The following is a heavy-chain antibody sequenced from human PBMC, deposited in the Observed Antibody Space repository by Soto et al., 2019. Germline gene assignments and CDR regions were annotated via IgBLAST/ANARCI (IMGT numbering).Heavy chain of an antibody. Sequence: SETLSLTCAVSGGSISSGGYSWSWIRQPPGKGLEWIGYIYHSGSTYYNPSLKSRVTISVDRSKNQFSLKLSSVTAADTAVYYCARESPPRVWGQGPLVTVSS. V-gene: IGHV4-30-2*01. J-gene: IGHJ4*02. D-gene: IGHD6-6*01. CDR3: ARESPPRV. CDR1: GGSISSGGYS. CDR2: IYHSGST.